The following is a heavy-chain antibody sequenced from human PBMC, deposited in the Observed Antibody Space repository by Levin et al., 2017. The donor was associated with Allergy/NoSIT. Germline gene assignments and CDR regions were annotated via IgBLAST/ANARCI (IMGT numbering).Heavy chain of an antibody. CDR3: AKAYISTWHLRGFDP. CDR1: GFTFSTYA. J-gene: IGHJ5*02. V-gene: IGHV3-23*01. Sequence: GESLKISCAASGFTFSTYAMTWVRQAPGKGLEWVSTISGSATKTFYADSVKGRFTISRDNSKNTLYLQMNDLRAEDTAVYYCAKAYISTWHLRGFDPWGQGTLVTVSS. CDR2: ISGSATKT. D-gene: IGHD6-13*01.